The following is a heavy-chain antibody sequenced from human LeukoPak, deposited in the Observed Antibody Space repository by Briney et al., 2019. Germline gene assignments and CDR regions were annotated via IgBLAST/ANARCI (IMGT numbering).Heavy chain of an antibody. J-gene: IGHJ4*02. D-gene: IGHD2-15*01. V-gene: IGHV4-30-4*08. CDR1: GGSISSGDYY. CDR2: IYYSGST. CDR3: ATAPHTRRVVFDH. Sequence: SETLSLTFTVSGGSISSGDYYWSWIRQPPGKGLEWIGYIYYSGSTYYNPSLKSRVTISMDTSKNHFSLKLSSVTAADTAVYYCATAPHTRRVVFDHWGQGTLVTVSS.